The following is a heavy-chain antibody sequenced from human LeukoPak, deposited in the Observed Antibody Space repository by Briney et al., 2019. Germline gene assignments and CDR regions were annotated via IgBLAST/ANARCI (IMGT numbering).Heavy chain of an antibody. CDR2: IYYSGST. V-gene: IGHV4-59*01. J-gene: IGHJ4*02. CDR3: ARGWQQLAYFDY. CDR1: GGSISGYY. D-gene: IGHD6-13*01. Sequence: SETLSLTCTVSGGSISGYYWSWIRQPPGKGLEWIGYIYYSGSTNYNPSLKSRVTISVDTSKNQFSLKLSSVTAADTAVYYCARGWQQLAYFDYWGQGTLVTVSS.